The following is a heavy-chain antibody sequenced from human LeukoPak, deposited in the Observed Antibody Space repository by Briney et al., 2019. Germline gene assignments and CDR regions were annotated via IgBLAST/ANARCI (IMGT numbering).Heavy chain of an antibody. Sequence: SETLSLTCAVYGGSFSGYYWSWIRQPPGKGLEWIGEINHSGSTNYNPSLKSRVTISVDTSKNQFSLKPSSVTAADTAVYYCARGFRYYYDSSGYYYFDYWGQGTLVTVSS. J-gene: IGHJ4*02. CDR3: ARGFRYYYDSSGYYYFDY. CDR2: INHSGST. V-gene: IGHV4-34*01. D-gene: IGHD3-22*01. CDR1: GGSFSGYY.